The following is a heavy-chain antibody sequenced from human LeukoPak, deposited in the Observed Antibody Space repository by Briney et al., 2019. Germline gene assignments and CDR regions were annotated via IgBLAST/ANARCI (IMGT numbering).Heavy chain of an antibody. CDR3: ARESSRIAIGTLDF. CDR2: LQNDGREK. CDR1: GFNFRTSG. D-gene: IGHD6-13*01. Sequence: GGSLRLSCTPSGFNFRTSGMDWVRQAPGKGLGGVGFLQNDGREKYFADSVKGRFTISRDNSKNTLYLQMNSLRAEDTAVYYCARESSRIAIGTLDFWGQGTLVTVSS. J-gene: IGHJ4*02. V-gene: IGHV3-30*02.